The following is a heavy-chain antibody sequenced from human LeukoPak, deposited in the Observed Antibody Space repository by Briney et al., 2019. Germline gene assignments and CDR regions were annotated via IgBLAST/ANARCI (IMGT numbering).Heavy chain of an antibody. J-gene: IGHJ4*02. D-gene: IGHD6-19*01. CDR3: ARAVAGPLKY. Sequence: ASVKVSCKASGYTFTSYGISWVRQAPGQGLEWMGWISAYNGNTNYAQKLQGRVTMTTDTSTSTAFMELRNLKSDDTAVYYCARAVAGPLKYWGQGTLITVSS. CDR2: ISAYNGNT. CDR1: GYTFTSYG. V-gene: IGHV1-18*01.